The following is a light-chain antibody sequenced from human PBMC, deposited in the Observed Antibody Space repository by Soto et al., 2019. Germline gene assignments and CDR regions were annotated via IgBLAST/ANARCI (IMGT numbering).Light chain of an antibody. V-gene: IGLV2-8*01. CDR2: EVS. CDR1: SSDVGNYKY. CDR3: SSYAGSNNWV. Sequence: QSALTQSPSASGSPGQSVTISCTGTSSDVGNYKYVSWYQQHPGKAPKLMIYEVSKRPSGVPDRFSGSKPGNPASLTVCGLQAEYEADYYCSSYAGSNNWVFGGGTKLTVL. J-gene: IGLJ3*02.